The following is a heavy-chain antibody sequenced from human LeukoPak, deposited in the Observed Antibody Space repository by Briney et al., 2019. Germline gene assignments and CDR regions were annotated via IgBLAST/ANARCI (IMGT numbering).Heavy chain of an antibody. V-gene: IGHV4-30-4*01. J-gene: IGHJ4*02. Sequence: SQTLSLTCTVSGGSISSGDYYWSWIRQPPGKGLEWIGYIYYSGSTYYNPSLKSRVTISVDTSKNQFSLKLSSVTAADTAVYYCARAGRWLQSWYFDYWGQGTLVTVSS. CDR1: GGSISSGDYY. CDR3: ARAGRWLQSWYFDY. CDR2: IYYSGST. D-gene: IGHD5-24*01.